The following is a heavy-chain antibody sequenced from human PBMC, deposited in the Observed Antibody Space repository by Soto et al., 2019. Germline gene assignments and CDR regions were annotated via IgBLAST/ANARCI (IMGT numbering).Heavy chain of an antibody. V-gene: IGHV4-39*01. CDR2: IYYSGST. J-gene: IGHJ4*02. CDR1: GGSISSSSYY. CDR3: TRTRTYFDY. Sequence: QLQLQESGPGLVKPSETLCLTCTVSGGSISSSSYYWGWIRQPPGKGLEWIGSIYYSGSTYYNPSLKSGVTISVDTSKNQFSLKLSSVTAADTAVYYCTRTRTYFDYWGQGTLVTVSS.